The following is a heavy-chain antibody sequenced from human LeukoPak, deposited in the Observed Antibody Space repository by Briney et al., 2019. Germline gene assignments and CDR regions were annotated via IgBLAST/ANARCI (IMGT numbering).Heavy chain of an antibody. D-gene: IGHD5/OR15-5a*01. CDR1: GGSFSGYY. CDR2: IRYSGST. CDR3: ATSDTVSTYNWFDP. J-gene: IGHJ5*02. V-gene: IGHV4-34*01. Sequence: SETLSLTCAVYGGSFSGYYWSCIRQPPGKGLEWIGSIRYSGSTYYNPSLKSRVTISVDTSKNQFSLNLSSLTAADTAVYYCATSDTVSTYNWFDPWGQGTLVTVS.